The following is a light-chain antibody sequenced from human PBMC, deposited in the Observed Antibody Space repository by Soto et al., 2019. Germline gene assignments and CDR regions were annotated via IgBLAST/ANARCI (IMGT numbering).Light chain of an antibody. CDR1: QSVSSSY. V-gene: IGKV3-20*01. Sequence: ETVLTQSPGTLSLSPGERATLSCRASQSVSSSYLAWYQQKPGQPPRLLIYGASSRATGIPDRFSGSRSGTDFTLTLSRLEPEDFAVYYCQHYGSSPPSWTFGQGIKVEIK. CDR3: QHYGSSPPSWT. CDR2: GAS. J-gene: IGKJ1*01.